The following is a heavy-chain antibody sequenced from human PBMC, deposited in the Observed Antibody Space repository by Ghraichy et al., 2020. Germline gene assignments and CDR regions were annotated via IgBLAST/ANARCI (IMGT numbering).Heavy chain of an antibody. CDR2: IHYSGST. Sequence: SETLSLTCTVSGGSISSYYWSWIRQPPGKGLEWIGYIHYSGSTTYNPSLKSRVTISVDTSKKQFSLKLSSVTAADTAVYYCATLLWFGEFSFDYWGQGTLVTVSS. J-gene: IGHJ4*02. CDR3: ATLLWFGEFSFDY. D-gene: IGHD3-10*01. V-gene: IGHV4-59*08. CDR1: GGSISSYY.